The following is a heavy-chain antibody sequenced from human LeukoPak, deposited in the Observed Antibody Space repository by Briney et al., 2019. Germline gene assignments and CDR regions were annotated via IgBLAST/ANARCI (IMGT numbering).Heavy chain of an antibody. V-gene: IGHV4-34*01. CDR1: GGSFSGYY. Sequence: PSETLSLTCAVYGGSFSGYYWSWIRQPPGKGLERIGEINHSGSTNYNPSLKSRVTISVDTSKNQFSLKLSSVTAADTAVYYCARMRRPANYYYDSSGYGHFDYWGQGTLVTVSS. CDR2: INHSGST. CDR3: ARMRRPANYYYDSSGYGHFDY. J-gene: IGHJ4*02. D-gene: IGHD3-22*01.